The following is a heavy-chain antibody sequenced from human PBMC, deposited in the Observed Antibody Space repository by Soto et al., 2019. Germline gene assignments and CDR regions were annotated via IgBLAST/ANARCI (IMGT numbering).Heavy chain of an antibody. CDR3: ARVLSAMADFDY. V-gene: IGHV1-69*13. J-gene: IGHJ4*02. Sequence: SVKVSCKASGGTFSSYAISWVRQAPGQGLEWMGGIIPIFGTANYAQKFQGRVTITADESTSTAYMELSSLRSEDTAVYYCARVLSAMADFDYWGQGTLVTVST. D-gene: IGHD5-18*01. CDR2: IIPIFGTA. CDR1: GGTFSSYA.